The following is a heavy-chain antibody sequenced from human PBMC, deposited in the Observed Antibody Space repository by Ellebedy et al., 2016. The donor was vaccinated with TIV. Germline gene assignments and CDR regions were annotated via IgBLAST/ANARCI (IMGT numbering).Heavy chain of an antibody. V-gene: IGHV4-39*01. CDR3: ARGGRMGQSY. D-gene: IGHD1-14*01. Sequence: MPSETLSLTCTVPGGSTSSSSYYWGWIRQPPGTGLEWIGSIYYSGSTYYNPSLKSRVTISVDTSKNQFSLKLSSVTAADTAVYYCARGGRMGQSYWGQGTLVTVSS. CDR1: GGSTSSSSYY. J-gene: IGHJ4*02. CDR2: IYYSGST.